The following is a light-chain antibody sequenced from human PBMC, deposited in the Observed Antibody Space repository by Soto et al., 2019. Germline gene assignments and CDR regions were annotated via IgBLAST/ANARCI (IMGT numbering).Light chain of an antibody. CDR2: GAS. Sequence: EITLTQSPGTLSLSPGERATLSCRASQSVSDYLAWYQQKPGQPPRVLIYGASNRATDIPARFSGSGSGTDFTLTISRLEPEDSAVYYCQQRSKLPRTFGGGTKVDIK. V-gene: IGKV3-11*01. CDR3: QQRSKLPRT. CDR1: QSVSDY. J-gene: IGKJ4*01.